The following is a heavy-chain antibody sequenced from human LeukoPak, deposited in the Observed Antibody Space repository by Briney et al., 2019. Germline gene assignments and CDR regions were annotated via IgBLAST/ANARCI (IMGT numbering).Heavy chain of an antibody. D-gene: IGHD3-22*01. CDR2: ISGSGGST. V-gene: IGHV3-23*01. CDR1: GFTFSSYA. J-gene: IGHJ4*02. Sequence: PGGSLRLSCAASGFTFSSYAMSWVRQAPGKGLDWVSAISGSGGSTYYADSVKGRFTISRDNSKNTLYLQMNSLRAEDTAVYYCARDEVHYYDSSGYPVDYWGQGTLVTVSS. CDR3: ARDEVHYYDSSGYPVDY.